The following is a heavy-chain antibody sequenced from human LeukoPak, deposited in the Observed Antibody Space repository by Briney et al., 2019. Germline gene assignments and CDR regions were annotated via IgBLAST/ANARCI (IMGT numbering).Heavy chain of an antibody. CDR3: AKALGGGFGELDY. CDR2: ISWNSGSI. V-gene: IGHV3-9*01. D-gene: IGHD3-10*01. J-gene: IGHJ4*02. CDR1: GFTFDDYA. Sequence: GGSLRLSCAASGFTFDDYAMHWVRQAPGKGLEWVSGISWNSGSIGYADSVKGRFTISRDNAKNSLYLQRNSLRAEDTALYYCAKALGGGFGELDYWGQGTLVTVSS.